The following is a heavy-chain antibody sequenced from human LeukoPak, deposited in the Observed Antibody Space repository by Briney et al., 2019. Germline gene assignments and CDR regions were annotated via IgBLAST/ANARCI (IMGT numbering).Heavy chain of an antibody. Sequence: PSETLSLTCAAYGGSFSGYYWSWIRQPPWKGLEWIGGINHSGSTNYNPSLKSRVTISGETAKDQFSLKMSSVTAADTAVYYCARDRAWDSSGYYLGYDAFDIWGQGTMVTVSS. CDR1: GGSFSGYY. J-gene: IGHJ3*02. CDR3: ARDRAWDSSGYYLGYDAFDI. D-gene: IGHD3-22*01. CDR2: INHSGST. V-gene: IGHV4-34*01.